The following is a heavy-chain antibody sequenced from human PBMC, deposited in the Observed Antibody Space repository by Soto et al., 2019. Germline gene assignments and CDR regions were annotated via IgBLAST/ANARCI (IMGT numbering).Heavy chain of an antibody. J-gene: IGHJ4*02. D-gene: IGHD6-13*01. CDR2: IYYSGHT. CDR3: AKAGSSSWYSRYFDS. Sequence: QVQLQESGPGLVKPSETLSLTCTVSGASIRNYYWSWIRQPPGKGLEWIGYIYYSGHTNYNPSLQSRVTISVDTSKNQFSLKLSSVTAADRAVYYCAKAGSSSWYSRYFDSWGQGTLVTVSS. V-gene: IGHV4-59*01. CDR1: GASIRNYY.